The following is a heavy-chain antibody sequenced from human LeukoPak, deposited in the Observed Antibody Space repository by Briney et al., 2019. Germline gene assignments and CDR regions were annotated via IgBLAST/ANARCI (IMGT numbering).Heavy chain of an antibody. D-gene: IGHD4-11*01. CDR3: ARVGGSNFYNYGMDV. CDR1: DDSIGNYY. V-gene: IGHV4-59*01. Sequence: SETLSLTCTVSDDSIGNYYWSWIRQSPGKGLEWIGYIYFSGSTNYNPSLKRRVTMSVVTSKNQFSLRLTSVTAADTATYYCARVGGSNFYNYGMDVWGQGTTVIVSS. CDR2: IYFSGST. J-gene: IGHJ6*02.